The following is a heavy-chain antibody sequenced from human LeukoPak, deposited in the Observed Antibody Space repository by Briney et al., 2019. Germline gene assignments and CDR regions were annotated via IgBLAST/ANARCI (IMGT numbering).Heavy chain of an antibody. J-gene: IGHJ4*02. D-gene: IGHD3-3*01. CDR3: ARGGIDYDFWSGYFTY. CDR1: GYTFTSYG. V-gene: IGHV1-69*05. Sequence: GASVKVSCKASGYTFTSYGISWVRQAPGQGLEWMGGIIPIFGTANYAQKFQGRVTITTDESTSTAYMELSSLRSEDTAVYYCARGGIDYDFWSGYFTYWGQGTLVTVSS. CDR2: IIPIFGTA.